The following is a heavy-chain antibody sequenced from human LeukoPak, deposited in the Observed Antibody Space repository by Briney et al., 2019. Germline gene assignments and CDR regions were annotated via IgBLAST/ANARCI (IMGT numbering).Heavy chain of an antibody. V-gene: IGHV1-2*02. J-gene: IGHJ4*02. CDR3: ARDLRYCSSTSCYAPYFDY. Sequence: ASVKVSCKASGHTFIGYNMHWVRQAPGQGLEWMGWINPNSGGTNYAQKFQGRVTMTRDTSISTAYMELSRLRSDDTAVYYCARDLRYCSSTSCYAPYFDYWGQGTLVTVSS. D-gene: IGHD2-2*01. CDR1: GHTFIGYN. CDR2: INPNSGGT.